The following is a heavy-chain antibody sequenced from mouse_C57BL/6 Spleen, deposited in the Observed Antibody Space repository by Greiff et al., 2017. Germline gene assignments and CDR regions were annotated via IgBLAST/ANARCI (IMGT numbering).Heavy chain of an antibody. V-gene: IGHV1-69*01. CDR3: ARSKGLYYGSTFDY. D-gene: IGHD1-1*01. J-gene: IGHJ2*01. CDR2: IDPSDSYT. Sequence: VLLQQSGAELVMPGASVKLSCKASGYTFTSYWMHWVKQRPGQGLEWIGEIDPSDSYTNYNQKFKGKSTLTVDKSSSTAYMQLSSLTSEDSAVYYCARSKGLYYGSTFDYWGQGTTLTVSS. CDR1: GYTFTSYW.